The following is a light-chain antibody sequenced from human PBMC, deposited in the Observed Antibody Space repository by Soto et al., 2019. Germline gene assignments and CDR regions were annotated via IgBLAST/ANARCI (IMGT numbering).Light chain of an antibody. Sequence: QSALTQPASVSGSPGQSITISCTGTSSDVGAYNFVSWYQQFPDKAPTLLIYEVSNRPSEISDRFSGSKSGNSASLTISGLQAEDEATYSCGSYTTTSTRVFGGGTKLTVL. V-gene: IGLV2-14*01. CDR2: EVS. CDR1: SSDVGAYNF. CDR3: GSYTTTSTRV. J-gene: IGLJ3*02.